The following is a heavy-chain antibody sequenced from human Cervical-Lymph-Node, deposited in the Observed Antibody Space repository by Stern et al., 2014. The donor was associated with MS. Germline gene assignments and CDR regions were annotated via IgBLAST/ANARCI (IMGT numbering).Heavy chain of an antibody. CDR3: ARSDRLWGSFDY. Sequence: QVQLQESGPGLVKPSQTLSLTCTVSGGSFSTTGYYWSWIRQHPGKGLEWIGYIHYSGSTYYNPSLKSRGTISVDTSKNQFSLKLSSVTAADTALYYCARSDRLWGSFDYWGQGSLVTVSS. CDR1: GGSFSTTGYY. V-gene: IGHV4-31*03. J-gene: IGHJ4*02. CDR2: IHYSGST. D-gene: IGHD3-16*01.